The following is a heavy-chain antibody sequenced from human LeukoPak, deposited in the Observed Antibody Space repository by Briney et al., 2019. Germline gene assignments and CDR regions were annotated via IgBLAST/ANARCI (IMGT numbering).Heavy chain of an antibody. CDR2: ISSSGSTI. D-gene: IGHD3-9*01. Sequence: PGGSLRLSCAASGFTFSSYEMNWVRQAPGKGLEWVSYISSSGSTIYYADSVKGRFTISRDNAKNSLYLQMNSLRAEDTAVYYCAREYRPTDYDILTGYQDYWGQGTLVTVSS. V-gene: IGHV3-48*03. CDR1: GFTFSSYE. CDR3: AREYRPTDYDILTGYQDY. J-gene: IGHJ4*02.